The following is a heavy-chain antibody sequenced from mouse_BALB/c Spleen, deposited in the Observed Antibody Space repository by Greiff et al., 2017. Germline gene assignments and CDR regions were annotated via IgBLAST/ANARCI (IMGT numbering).Heavy chain of an antibody. CDR2: IWAGGST. Sequence: VKLMESGPGLVAPSQSLSITCTVSGFSLTSYGVHWVRQPPGKGLEWLGVIWAGGSTNYNSALMSRLSISKDNSKSQVFLKMNSLQTDDTAMYYCARAPYEGYYGAWFAYWGQGTLVTVSA. J-gene: IGHJ3*01. CDR1: GFSLTSYG. D-gene: IGHD2-3*01. V-gene: IGHV2-9*02. CDR3: ARAPYEGYYGAWFAY.